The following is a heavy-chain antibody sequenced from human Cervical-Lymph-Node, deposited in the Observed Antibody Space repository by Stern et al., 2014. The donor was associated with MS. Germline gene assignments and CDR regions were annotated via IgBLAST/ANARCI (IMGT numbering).Heavy chain of an antibody. Sequence: QLVQSGGGVVQPGRSLRLSCAASGFTFSSYGMHWVRQAPGKGLEWGAVISYDGSNKYYADSVKGRFTISRDNSKNTLYLQMNSLRAEDTAVYYCAKAKAPIVVVPAAPGDYWGQGTLVTVSS. V-gene: IGHV3-30*18. CDR2: ISYDGSNK. CDR3: AKAKAPIVVVPAAPGDY. CDR1: GFTFSSYG. D-gene: IGHD2-2*01. J-gene: IGHJ4*02.